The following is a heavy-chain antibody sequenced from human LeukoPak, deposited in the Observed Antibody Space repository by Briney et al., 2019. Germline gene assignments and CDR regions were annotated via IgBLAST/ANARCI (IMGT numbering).Heavy chain of an antibody. V-gene: IGHV3-48*01. CDR3: ARDPPGAHFDY. CDR1: GFNFSIYS. Sequence: GGSLRLSCAASGFNFSIYSMNWVRQAPGKGLEWVSYITRSSTTIYYADSVKGRFTISRDNAKNSLYLQMNSLRAEDTAVYYCARDPPGAHFDYWGQGTLVTVSS. J-gene: IGHJ4*02. CDR2: ITRSSTTI. D-gene: IGHD7-27*01.